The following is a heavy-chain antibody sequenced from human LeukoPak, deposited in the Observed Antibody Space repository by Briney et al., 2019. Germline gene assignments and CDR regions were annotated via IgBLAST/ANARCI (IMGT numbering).Heavy chain of an antibody. CDR1: GFTFSGYG. Sequence: PGGSLRLSCAASGFTFSGYGINWVRLAPGKGLEWVSMISNGNTEHYADSVKGRFTVSRDNSKNTLYLQMNSLRAEDTAVYYCARVGATHGIDAFDIWGQGTMVTVSS. D-gene: IGHD1-26*01. CDR2: ISNGNTE. CDR3: ARVGATHGIDAFDI. V-gene: IGHV3-69-1*01. J-gene: IGHJ3*02.